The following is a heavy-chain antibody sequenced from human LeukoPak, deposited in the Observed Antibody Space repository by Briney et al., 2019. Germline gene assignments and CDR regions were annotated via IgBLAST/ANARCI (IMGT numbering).Heavy chain of an antibody. CDR2: ISGSGGST. CDR3: AKVGTQQLVHFDY. CDR1: GFTFSSYA. V-gene: IGHV3-23*01. J-gene: IGHJ4*02. Sequence: GGSLRLSCAASGFTFSSYAMSWVRQAPGKGLESVSAISGSGGSTYYADSVKGRFTISRDNSKNTLYLQMNSLRAEDTAVYYCAKVGTQQLVHFDYWGQGTLVTVSS. D-gene: IGHD6-13*01.